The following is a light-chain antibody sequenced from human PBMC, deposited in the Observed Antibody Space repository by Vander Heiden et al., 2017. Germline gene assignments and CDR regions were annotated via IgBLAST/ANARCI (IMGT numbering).Light chain of an antibody. J-gene: IGKJ2*01. Sequence: EIVLTQSPGTLSLSPGERATLSCRASQSVRSSYLAWYQQKPGQAPRLLIYGASSRATGIPDRFSGSGSGTDFTLTISRLEPEDFAVYYCQQYGSSPRGAFGQGTKLEIK. V-gene: IGKV3-20*01. CDR1: QSVRSSY. CDR2: GAS. CDR3: QQYGSSPRGA.